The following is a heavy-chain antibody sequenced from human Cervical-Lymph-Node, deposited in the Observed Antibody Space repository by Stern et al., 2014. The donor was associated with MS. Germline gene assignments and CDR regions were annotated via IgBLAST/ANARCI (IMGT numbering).Heavy chain of an antibody. V-gene: IGHV3-30*01. D-gene: IGHD4-17*01. CDR2: ISYDGSDK. Sequence: VQLXXXGGGVVQPGRSLRLSCAASGFTFSYHAMHWVRQAPGKGLEWVALISYDGSDKNDADSVKGRFTISRDNSRNTLYXQMNSLRVDDTAVYYCARGGAVTTSXXXLDYWGQGSLVTVSX. J-gene: IGHJ4*02. CDR1: GFTFSYHA. CDR3: ARGGAVTTSXXXLDY.